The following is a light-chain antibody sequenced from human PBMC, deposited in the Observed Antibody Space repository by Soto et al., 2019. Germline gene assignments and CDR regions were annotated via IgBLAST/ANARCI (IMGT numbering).Light chain of an antibody. J-gene: IGLJ1*01. V-gene: IGLV3-21*02. CDR3: QVWDTSSDHYV. CDR1: NIGSKS. CDR2: DDS. Sequence: SYDLTQPPSVSVAPGQTAKIICGGNNIGSKSVQWYQQKPGQAPVLVVYDDSDRPSGIPERFSGSKSWNTATLTISRVEDGDEADYYCQVWDTSSDHYVFGTGTKVTVL.